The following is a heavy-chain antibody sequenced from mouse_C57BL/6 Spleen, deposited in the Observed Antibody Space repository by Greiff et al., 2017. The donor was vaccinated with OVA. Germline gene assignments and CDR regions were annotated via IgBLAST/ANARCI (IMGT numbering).Heavy chain of an antibody. V-gene: IGHV1-52*01. CDR2: INPSVSET. CDR1: GYTFTSSW. J-gene: IGHJ1*03. D-gene: IGHD1-1*01. CDR3: ARKGYGSSYNFDV. Sequence: QVQLQQPGAELVRPGSSVKLSCKASGYTFTSSWMHWVRQRPIQGLEWIGNINPSVSETPYNQKSKDKATLTVDKSSSTAYMQLSSLTSEDSAVYYCARKGYGSSYNFDVWGTGTTVTVSS.